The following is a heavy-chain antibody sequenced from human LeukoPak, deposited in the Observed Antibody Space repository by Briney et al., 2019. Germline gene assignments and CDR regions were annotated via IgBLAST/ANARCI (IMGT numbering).Heavy chain of an antibody. J-gene: IGHJ4*02. CDR1: GFTVSSNY. CDR3: ATIDGHYDSSGY. Sequence: GGSLRLSRAASGFTVSSNYMSWVRQAPGKGLEWMGGFDPEDGETIYAQQFQGRVTMTEDTSTDTAYMELSSLRSEDTAVYYCATIDGHYDSSGYWGQGTLVIVSS. CDR2: FDPEDGET. V-gene: IGHV1-24*01. D-gene: IGHD3-22*01.